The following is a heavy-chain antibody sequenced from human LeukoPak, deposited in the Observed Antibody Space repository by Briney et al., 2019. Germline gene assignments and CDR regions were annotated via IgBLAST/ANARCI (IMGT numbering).Heavy chain of an antibody. J-gene: IGHJ4*02. CDR1: GFTFSSYG. CDR2: ISYDGSNK. D-gene: IGHD3-9*01. V-gene: IGHV3-30*18. CDR3: AKDPERYFDWLSSPKD. Sequence: GGSLRLSCAASGFTFSSYGMHWVRQAPGKGLEWVAVISYDGSNKYYADSVKGRFTISRDNSKNTLYLQMNSLRAEDTAVYYCAKDPERYFDWLSSPKDWGQGTLVTVSS.